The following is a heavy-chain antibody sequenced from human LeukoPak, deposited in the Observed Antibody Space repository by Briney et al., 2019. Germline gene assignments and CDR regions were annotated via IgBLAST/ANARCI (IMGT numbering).Heavy chain of an antibody. CDR1: VGTFSSYA. V-gene: IGHV1-69*05. CDR3: AKEAGYSSSSDAFDI. D-gene: IGHD6-13*01. J-gene: IGHJ3*02. CDR2: IILIFGTA. Sequence: GASVTVSRKSSVGTFSSYAISWVRSAPGQGREWVGGIILIFGTANYPQKFQGRVTITTDESTSTAYMELSSLRSEDTAVYYCAKEAGYSSSSDAFDIWGQGTKDTVCS.